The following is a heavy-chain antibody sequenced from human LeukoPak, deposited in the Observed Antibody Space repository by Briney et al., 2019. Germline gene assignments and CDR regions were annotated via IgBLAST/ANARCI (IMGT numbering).Heavy chain of an antibody. CDR1: GYTFTGYY. V-gene: IGHV1-2*02. CDR2: INPNSGGT. CDR3: ARAARVQYDSSGLHAFDI. D-gene: IGHD3-22*01. J-gene: IGHJ3*02. Sequence: GASVKVSCKASGYTFTGYYMHWVRQAPGQGLEWMGWINPNSGGTNYAQKFQGRVTMTRDTSISTAYMELSRLRSDDTAVYYCARAARVQYDSSGLHAFDIWGQGTMVTVSS.